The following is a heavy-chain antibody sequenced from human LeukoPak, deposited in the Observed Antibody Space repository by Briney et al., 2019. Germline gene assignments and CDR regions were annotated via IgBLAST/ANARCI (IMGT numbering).Heavy chain of an antibody. CDR2: IYYSGST. V-gene: IGHV4-30-4*01. CDR3: ARGPNGYCSSTSCYVFDY. CDR1: GGSISSGDYY. Sequence: SETLSLTCTVSGGSISSGDYYWSWIRQPPGKGLEWIGYIYYSGSTYYNPSLKSRVTISVDTSKNQFSLKLSSVTAADTAVYYCARGPNGYCSSTSCYVFDYWGQGTLVTVSS. D-gene: IGHD2-2*01. J-gene: IGHJ4*02.